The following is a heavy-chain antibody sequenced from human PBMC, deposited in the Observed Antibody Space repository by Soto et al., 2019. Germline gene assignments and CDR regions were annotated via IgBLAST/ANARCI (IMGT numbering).Heavy chain of an antibody. J-gene: IGHJ4*02. V-gene: IGHV3-23*01. CDR3: AKGRREGRNSAFYFDF. CDR2: ISATGGGT. Sequence: GGSLRLSCAASGVKFSNYAMSWVRQAPGKGLEWVSLISATGGGTYYADSVKGRFTISRDNSHNTLYLQVHSLTAEDTAVYYCAKGRREGRNSAFYFDFWGQAAQVTVSS. CDR1: GVKFSNYA.